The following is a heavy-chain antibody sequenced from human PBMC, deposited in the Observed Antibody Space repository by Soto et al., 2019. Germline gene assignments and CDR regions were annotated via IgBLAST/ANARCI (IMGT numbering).Heavy chain of an antibody. CDR1: GFTFDDYA. V-gene: IGHV3-9*01. Sequence: EVQLVESGGGLVQPGRSLRLSCAASGFTFDDYAMHWVRQAPGKGLEWVSGISWNSDNIVYADSVKGRFTISRDNAKNSLYRQMNSLRAEDTALYYCAKDLYSNYGDAFDIWGQGTMVTVSS. D-gene: IGHD4-4*01. CDR2: ISWNSDNI. J-gene: IGHJ3*02. CDR3: AKDLYSNYGDAFDI.